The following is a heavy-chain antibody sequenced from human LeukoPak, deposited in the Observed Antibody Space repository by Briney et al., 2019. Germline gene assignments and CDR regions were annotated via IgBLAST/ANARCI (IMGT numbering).Heavy chain of an antibody. CDR3: ARGKIGYYYGDYDGF. J-gene: IGHJ4*02. CDR1: GFTLSSYD. D-gene: IGHD4-17*01. CDR2: ISTMSSTK. Sequence: PGGSLRLSCAASGFTLSSYDMNWVRQAPGKGLEWVPYISTMSSTKYYADSVKGRFTIFRDNAKHSLYLQMNSLRDEDTAVYYCARGKIGYYYGDYDGFWGQGTLVIVSS. V-gene: IGHV3-48*02.